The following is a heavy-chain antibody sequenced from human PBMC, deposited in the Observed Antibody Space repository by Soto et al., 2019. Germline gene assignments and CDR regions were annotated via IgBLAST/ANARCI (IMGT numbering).Heavy chain of an antibody. CDR1: GFTFSSYG. Sequence: QVQLVESGGGVVQPGRSLRLSCAASGFTFSSYGMHWVRQAPGKGLEWVAVIWYDGSNKYYADSVKGRFTISRDNSKKTLYLPINSLRGEDTAVYYCAQTEGTTYFCYGMGVWGQGTTVTVSS. J-gene: IGHJ6*02. D-gene: IGHD4-17*01. V-gene: IGHV3-33*01. CDR3: AQTEGTTYFCYGMGV. CDR2: IWYDGSNK.